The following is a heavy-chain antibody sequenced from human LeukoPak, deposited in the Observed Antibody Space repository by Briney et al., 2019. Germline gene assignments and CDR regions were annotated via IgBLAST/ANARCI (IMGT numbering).Heavy chain of an antibody. CDR2: INTDGSRT. J-gene: IGHJ4*02. Sequence: PGGSLRLSCAASGFSFSDYWMHWVRHVPGKGLVWVSLINTDGSRTSYADSVKGRFTISKDSAKNTLFLQMNSLRAEDTAVYYCAKDVFYDSSGSDYWGQGTLVTVSS. CDR1: GFSFSDYW. D-gene: IGHD3-22*01. CDR3: AKDVFYDSSGSDY. V-gene: IGHV3-74*01.